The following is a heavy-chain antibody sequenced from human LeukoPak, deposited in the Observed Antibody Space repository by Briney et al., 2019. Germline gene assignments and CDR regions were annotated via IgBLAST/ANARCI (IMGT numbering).Heavy chain of an antibody. Sequence: PSETLSLTCSVSSDSIIGYYWGWIRQPPGKGLEWIGNIYYTGNTYYKSSLKSRVTISLDTSKNQFSLKVISMTAADTAAYYCTKSDGYGLIRICGRGTMVTVSS. V-gene: IGHV4-39*07. CDR3: TKSDGYGLIRI. D-gene: IGHD3-10*01. CDR2: IYYTGNT. J-gene: IGHJ3*02. CDR1: SDSIIGYY.